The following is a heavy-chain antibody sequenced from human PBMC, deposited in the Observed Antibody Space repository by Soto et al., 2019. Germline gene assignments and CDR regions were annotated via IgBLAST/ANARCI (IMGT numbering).Heavy chain of an antibody. V-gene: IGHV3-23*01. CDR3: ANPPTNIAVAVADAYYFDY. CDR2: ISGSGGST. D-gene: IGHD6-19*01. CDR1: GFTFSSYA. J-gene: IGHJ4*02. Sequence: EVQLLESGGGLVQPGGSLRLSCAASGFTFSSYAMSWVRQAPGKGLEWVSAISGSGGSTYYADFVKGRFTISRDNSKNTLYLQMNSLRAEDTAVYYCANPPTNIAVAVADAYYFDYWGQGTLVTVSS.